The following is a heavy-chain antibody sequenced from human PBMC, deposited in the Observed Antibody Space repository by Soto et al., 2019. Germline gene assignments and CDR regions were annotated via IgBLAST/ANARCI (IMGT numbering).Heavy chain of an antibody. J-gene: IGHJ3*02. CDR2: ISSNSAYI. Sequence: GSLRLSCAASGFTFRSFTMNWVRQAPGKGLEWVSTISSNSAYIYYTDALRGRFTISRDNAKNSLHLQMNSLRAEDTAVYYCTRVRPARPGGFYAFDIWGQGTMVTVSS. V-gene: IGHV3-21*01. CDR1: GFTFRSFT. D-gene: IGHD6-6*01. CDR3: TRVRPARPGGFYAFDI.